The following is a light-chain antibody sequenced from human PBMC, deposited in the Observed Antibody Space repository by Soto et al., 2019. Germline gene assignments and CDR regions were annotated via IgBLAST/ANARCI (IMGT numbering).Light chain of an antibody. Sequence: DIQMAQSPSTLSASVGDRVTITCRASQSVSSWLAWYQQNPGKAPKLLIYDASSLESGVPLRFSGSGSGTEFTLTISSLQPDDFATYYCQQYHSYPWTFGQGTKVDIK. CDR2: DAS. CDR1: QSVSSW. CDR3: QQYHSYPWT. V-gene: IGKV1-5*01. J-gene: IGKJ1*01.